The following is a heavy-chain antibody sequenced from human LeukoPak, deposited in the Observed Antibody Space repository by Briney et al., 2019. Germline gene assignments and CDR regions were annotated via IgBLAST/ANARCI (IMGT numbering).Heavy chain of an antibody. J-gene: IGHJ4*02. CDR1: GFIFSDYS. D-gene: IGHD1-26*01. Sequence: GGSLRLSCAASGFIFSDYSMNWVRQAPGKGLEWVSFISSSSSTVYYADSVKGRFTISRDYANNSLFLQMNGLTAEDTAVYYCARGEDAIVGVPGPNYWGQETLVSVSS. V-gene: IGHV3-48*01. CDR2: ISSSSSTV. CDR3: ARGEDAIVGVPGPNY.